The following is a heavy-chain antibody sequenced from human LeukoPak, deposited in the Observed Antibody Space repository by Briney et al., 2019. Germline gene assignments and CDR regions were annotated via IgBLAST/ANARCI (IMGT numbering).Heavy chain of an antibody. Sequence: ASVKVSCKASGYTFTSYDMFWVRQAPGQGLEWMGWINTNTGDPTSAQGSTGRFVFSLDTSVSTAYLQISSLKTEDTAVYYCARVAGSGHWRYLDLWGRGTLVTVSS. D-gene: IGHD2-15*01. J-gene: IGHJ2*01. V-gene: IGHV7-4-1*02. CDR3: ARVAGSGHWRYLDL. CDR1: GYTFTSYD. CDR2: INTNTGDP.